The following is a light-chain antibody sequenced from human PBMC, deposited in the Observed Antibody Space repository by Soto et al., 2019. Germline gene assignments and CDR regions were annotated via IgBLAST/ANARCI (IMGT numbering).Light chain of an antibody. Sequence: QSVLTQPASVSGSPGQSITISCTGTSSDIGRYNFVSWYQQHPGKAPKLLVYEVTNRPSGVSNRFSGSKSGNTASLTIFGLQTEDEADYYCSSYTGVTTFVVFGTGTKLTVL. V-gene: IGLV2-14*01. CDR1: SSDIGRYNF. J-gene: IGLJ1*01. CDR2: EVT. CDR3: SSYTGVTTFVV.